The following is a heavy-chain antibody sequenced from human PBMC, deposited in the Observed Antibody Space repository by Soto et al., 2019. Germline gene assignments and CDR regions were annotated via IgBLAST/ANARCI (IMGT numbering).Heavy chain of an antibody. CDR1: GFIVSSNY. CDR3: AKVGRYYGSGRYYFDY. J-gene: IGHJ4*02. Sequence: GGSLRLSCAASGFIVSSNYMSWVRQAPGKGLEWVSVIYSGGSTYYADSVKGRFTISRDNSINTLYLQMNSLRAEDTAVYYCAKVGRYYGSGRYYFDYWGQGSLVTVSS. CDR2: IYSGGST. V-gene: IGHV3-66*01. D-gene: IGHD3-10*01.